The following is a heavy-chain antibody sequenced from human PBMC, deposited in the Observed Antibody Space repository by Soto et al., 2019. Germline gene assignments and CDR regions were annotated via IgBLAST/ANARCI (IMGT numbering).Heavy chain of an antibody. CDR2: IKSKTDGGTT. Sequence: GGSLRLSCVASGFSFGSYSMNWVRQAPEKGLEWVGRIKSKTDGGTTDYAAPVKGRFTISRDDSKNTLYLQMNSLKTEDTAVYYCTTEGNVLGIVVVPAAMPYYYYGMDVWGQGTTVTVSS. D-gene: IGHD2-2*03. CDR1: GFSFGSYS. V-gene: IGHV3-15*07. J-gene: IGHJ6*02. CDR3: TTEGNVLGIVVVPAAMPYYYYGMDV.